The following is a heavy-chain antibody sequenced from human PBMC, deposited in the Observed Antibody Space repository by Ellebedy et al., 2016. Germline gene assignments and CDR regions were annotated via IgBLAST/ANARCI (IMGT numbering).Heavy chain of an antibody. V-gene: IGHV3-21*04. CDR1: GFTFSSYS. CDR2: ISTISS. Sequence: GGSLRLSCAASGFTFSSYSLNWVRQAPGKGLEWVSSISTISSYADSVRGRFTISRDDAKNSLYLQMNSLRVEDTAVYYCARGRYNSGWYPDYFDSWGQGTLVTVSS. CDR3: ARGRYNSGWYPDYFDS. J-gene: IGHJ4*02. D-gene: IGHD6-19*01.